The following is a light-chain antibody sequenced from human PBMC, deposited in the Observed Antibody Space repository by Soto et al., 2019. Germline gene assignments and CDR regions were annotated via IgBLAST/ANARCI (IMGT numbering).Light chain of an antibody. V-gene: IGKV3-20*01. CDR2: GAS. CDR3: VRYRSAQRT. J-gene: IGKJ1*01. CDR1: QSVSNNY. Sequence: EIVLTQSPGTLSLSPGERATLSCRSSQSVSNNYLAWYQQKPGQAPRLLIFGASSRATGIPDRFSGSGSGKDFTLTITELEPEDVAVNYWVRYRSAQRTFEEGT.